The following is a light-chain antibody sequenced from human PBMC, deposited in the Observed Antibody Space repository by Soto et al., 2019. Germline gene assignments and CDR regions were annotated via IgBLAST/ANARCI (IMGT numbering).Light chain of an antibody. CDR2: GSS. Sequence: EIVLTQSPGTLSLSPGERATLSCRASQSVSNSYLAWYQQKPGQAHRLLIYGSSNRATGIPDRFSGSGSGTDFTLTISRLEPEDFAVYYCQHYNNDFPTFGGGTKVDVK. J-gene: IGKJ4*01. CDR3: QHYNNDFPT. CDR1: QSVSNSY. V-gene: IGKV3-20*01.